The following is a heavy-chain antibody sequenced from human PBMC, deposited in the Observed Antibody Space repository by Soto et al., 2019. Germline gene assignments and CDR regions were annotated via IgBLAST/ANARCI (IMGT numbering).Heavy chain of an antibody. CDR1: GFTFSSYA. Sequence: GGSLRLSCAASGFTFSSYAMSWVRQAPGKGLEWVSAISGSGGSTYYADSVKGRFTISRDNSKNTLYLQMNSLGAEGTAVYYCARDYYDSSGFGAFDIWGQGTMVTVSS. J-gene: IGHJ3*02. V-gene: IGHV3-23*01. CDR2: ISGSGGST. D-gene: IGHD3-22*01. CDR3: ARDYYDSSGFGAFDI.